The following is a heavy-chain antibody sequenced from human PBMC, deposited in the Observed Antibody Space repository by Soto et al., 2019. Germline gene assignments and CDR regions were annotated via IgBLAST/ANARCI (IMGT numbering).Heavy chain of an antibody. CDR1: GYIFTSYY. CDR2: INPFDGSR. D-gene: IGHD3-10*01. J-gene: IGHJ4*02. CDR3: SRVDPGETSPFDH. Sequence: ASVTLSCQASGYIFTSYYIHLVRQAPGQGLEWMGWINPFDGSRMFAQSFQGRVTMTRDTSTSTVYMEVSSLRSEDTAVYYCSRVDPGETSPFDHWGQGTLVTVSS. V-gene: IGHV1-46*03.